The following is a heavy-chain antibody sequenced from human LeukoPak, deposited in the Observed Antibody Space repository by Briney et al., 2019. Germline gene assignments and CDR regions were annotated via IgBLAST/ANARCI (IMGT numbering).Heavy chain of an antibody. CDR3: LGQNTREYFDY. CDR1: GFTFSTYG. V-gene: IGHV3-30*03. D-gene: IGHD7-27*01. Sequence: GRSLRLSCAASGFTFSTYGMHWVRQAPGKGLEWVAVISYDGSNKYYADSVKGRFTISRDNSKNTLYLQMNSLRAEDTAVYYCLGQNTREYFDYWGQGTLVTVSS. CDR2: ISYDGSNK. J-gene: IGHJ4*02.